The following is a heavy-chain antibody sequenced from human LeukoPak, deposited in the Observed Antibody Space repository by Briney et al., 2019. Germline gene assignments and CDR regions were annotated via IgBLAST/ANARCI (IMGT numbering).Heavy chain of an antibody. D-gene: IGHD2-15*01. CDR2: IYYSGST. Sequence: SETLSLTCTVSGGSVCSGSYYWSWIRQPPGRGLEWIGYIYYSGSTNYNPSLKSRVTISVDTSKNQFSLKLSSVTAADTAVYYCARTRSGSRLGYCSGGSCYSLWFDPWGLGTLVTVSS. V-gene: IGHV4-61*01. CDR1: GGSVCSGSYY. J-gene: IGHJ5*02. CDR3: ARTRSGSRLGYCSGGSCYSLWFDP.